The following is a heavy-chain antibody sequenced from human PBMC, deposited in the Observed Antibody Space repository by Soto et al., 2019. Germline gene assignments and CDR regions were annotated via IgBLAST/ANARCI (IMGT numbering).Heavy chain of an antibody. CDR2: IIPIFGTA. Sequence: QVQLVQSGAEVKKPGSSVKVSCKASGGTFSSYAISWVRQAPGQGLEWMGGIIPIFGTANYAQKFQGRVTITADKSTCTAYMEMSSRRSEDTAVYYCAGAPKPRGGYHWFDPWGQGTLVTVSS. D-gene: IGHD1-1*01. V-gene: IGHV1-69*06. CDR1: GGTFSSYA. J-gene: IGHJ5*02. CDR3: AGAPKPRGGYHWFDP.